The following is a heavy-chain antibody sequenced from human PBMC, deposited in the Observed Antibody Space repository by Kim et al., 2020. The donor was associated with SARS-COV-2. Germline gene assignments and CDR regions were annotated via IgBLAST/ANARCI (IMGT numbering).Heavy chain of an antibody. V-gene: IGHV1-58*01. CDR3: AADLPQLTYYYYGMDV. J-gene: IGHJ6*02. CDR2: IVVGSGNT. CDR1: GFTFTSSA. D-gene: IGHD3-9*01. Sequence: SVKVSCKASGFTFTSSAVQWVRQARGQRLEWIGWIVVGSGNTNYAQKFQERVTITRDMSTSTAYMELSSLRSEDTAVYYCAADLPQLTYYYYGMDVWGQGTTVTVSS.